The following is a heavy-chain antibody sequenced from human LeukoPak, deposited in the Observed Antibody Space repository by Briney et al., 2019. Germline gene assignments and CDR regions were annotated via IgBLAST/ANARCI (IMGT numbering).Heavy chain of an antibody. CDR1: GYTFTSYG. CDR2: ISAYNGNT. CDR3: ARDSGSYFGDYYYYMDV. Sequence: GASVKVSCKASGYTFTSYGISWVRQAPGQGLEWMGWISAYNGNTNYAQKLQGRVTMTTDTSTSTAYMELRSLRSDDTAVYYCARDSGSYFGDYYYYMDVWGKGTTVTVSS. J-gene: IGHJ6*03. D-gene: IGHD1-26*01. V-gene: IGHV1-18*01.